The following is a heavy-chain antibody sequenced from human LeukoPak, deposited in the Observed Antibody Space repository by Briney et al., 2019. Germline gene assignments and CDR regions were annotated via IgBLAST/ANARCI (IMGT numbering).Heavy chain of an antibody. CDR3: AKRPSSGTYYFDY. CDR1: GFTFSSYA. V-gene: IGHV3-23*01. J-gene: IGHJ4*02. Sequence: GGSLRLFCAASGFTFSSYAMSWVRQAPGKGLEWVSAISGSGGSTYYADSVKGRFTISRDNSKNTLYLQMNSLRAEDTAVYYCAKRPSSGTYYFDYWGQGTLVTVSS. CDR2: ISGSGGST. D-gene: IGHD3-10*01.